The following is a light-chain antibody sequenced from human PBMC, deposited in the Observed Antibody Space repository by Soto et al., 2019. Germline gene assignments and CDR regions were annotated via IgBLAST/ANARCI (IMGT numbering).Light chain of an antibody. CDR1: QSISSY. J-gene: IGKJ2*01. Sequence: DIQMTQSPSSLSASVGDRVTIACRASQSISSYLNWFQQKPGRAPKLLIYAASALRSGVPSRFRGSGSVTEFTLTISSLQHEDFATYYCHQSYSTPYTFGQGTKLDIK. CDR3: HQSYSTPYT. CDR2: AAS. V-gene: IGKV1-39*01.